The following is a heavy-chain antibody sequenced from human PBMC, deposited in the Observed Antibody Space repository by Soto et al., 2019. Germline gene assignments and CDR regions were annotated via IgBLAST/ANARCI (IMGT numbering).Heavy chain of an antibody. J-gene: IGHJ4*02. D-gene: IGHD3-10*01. Sequence: PSETLSLTCTVSGGSISSGDYYWSWIRPPPGKGLEWIGYIYYSGSTYYNPSLKSRVTISVDTSKNQFSLKLSSVAAADTAVYYCARVRGSGSYHLDYWGQGTLVTVSS. CDR1: GGSISSGDYY. CDR2: IYYSGST. CDR3: ARVRGSGSYHLDY. V-gene: IGHV4-30-4*01.